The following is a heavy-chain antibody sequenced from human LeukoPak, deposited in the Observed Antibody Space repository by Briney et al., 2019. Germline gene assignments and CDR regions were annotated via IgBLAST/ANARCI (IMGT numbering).Heavy chain of an antibody. V-gene: IGHV1-69*05. CDR3: ARAGGIRFGELMGFDY. D-gene: IGHD3-10*01. J-gene: IGHJ4*02. CDR2: IIPIFGTA. CDR1: GGTFSSYA. Sequence: SVKVSCKASGGTFSSYAISWVRQAPGQGLEWMGGIIPIFGTANYSQKFQGRVTITTDESTSTAYMELSSLRSEDTAVYYCARAGGIRFGELMGFDYWGQGTLVTVSS.